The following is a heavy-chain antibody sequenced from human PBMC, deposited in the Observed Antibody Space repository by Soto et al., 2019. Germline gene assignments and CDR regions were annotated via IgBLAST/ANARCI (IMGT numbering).Heavy chain of an antibody. CDR2: IYYRGNT. V-gene: IGHV4-59*12. D-gene: IGHD1-26*01. Sequence: SETLSLTCTVSGGSITDYFWSWIRQSPGTGLEWIGYIYYRGNTDYNPSLRSRVTISVDAAKSQFSLQLRSVTAADTAVYFCARGSGNYLLDYSAQGSRVTGSS. J-gene: IGHJ4*02. CDR1: GGSITDYF. CDR3: ARGSGNYLLDY.